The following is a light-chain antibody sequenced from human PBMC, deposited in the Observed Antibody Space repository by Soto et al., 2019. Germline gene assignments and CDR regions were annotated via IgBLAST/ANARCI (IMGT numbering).Light chain of an antibody. CDR3: QSYDSRLSGSV. V-gene: IGLV1-40*01. CDR1: SSNIGAGYD. J-gene: IGLJ1*01. Sequence: QAVVTQPPSVSGAPGQRVTISCTGSSSNIGAGYDVHWYQQLPGTAPKLLIYGNSNRPSGVPDRFSGSKSGTSASLAITGLQAEDEADYYCQSYDSRLSGSVFGPGTKVTVL. CDR2: GNS.